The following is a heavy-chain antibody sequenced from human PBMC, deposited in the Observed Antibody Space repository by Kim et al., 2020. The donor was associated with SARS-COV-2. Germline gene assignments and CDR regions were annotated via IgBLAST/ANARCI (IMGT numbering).Heavy chain of an antibody. Sequence: SETLSLTCTVSGGSISSSSYYWGWIRQPPGKGLEWIGSIYYSGSTYYNPSLKSRVTISVDTSKNQFSLKLSSVTAADTAVYYCARHKSVAARAADYYYGMDVWGQGTTVTVSS. J-gene: IGHJ6*02. CDR3: ARHKSVAARAADYYYGMDV. D-gene: IGHD6-6*01. CDR2: IYYSGST. CDR1: GGSISSSSYY. V-gene: IGHV4-39*01.